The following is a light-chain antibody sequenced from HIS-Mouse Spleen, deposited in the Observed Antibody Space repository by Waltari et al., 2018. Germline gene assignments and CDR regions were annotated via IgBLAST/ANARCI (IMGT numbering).Light chain of an antibody. CDR2: EDS. J-gene: IGLJ2*01. Sequence: SYELTQPPSVSVSPVPTARIPCPGAALPKTYAYWYQQKSGQAPVLVIYEDSKRPSGIPERFSGSSSGTMATLTISGAQVEDEADYYCYSTDSSGNHRVFGGGTKLTVL. V-gene: IGLV3-10*01. CDR1: ALPKTY. CDR3: YSTDSSGNHRV.